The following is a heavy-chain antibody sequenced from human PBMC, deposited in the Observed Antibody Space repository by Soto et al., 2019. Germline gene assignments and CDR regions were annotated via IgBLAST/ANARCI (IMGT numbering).Heavy chain of an antibody. Sequence: GGSLRLSCVASGFTFRSYAMSWVRQAPGKGLEWVSAISGSGGSTYYADSVKGRFTISRDNSKNTLYLQMNSLRAEDTAVYYCAKVYCSSTSCLQRMGPYWGQGTLVTVSS. V-gene: IGHV3-23*01. D-gene: IGHD2-2*01. CDR3: AKVYCSSTSCLQRMGPY. CDR2: ISGSGGST. J-gene: IGHJ4*02. CDR1: GFTFRSYA.